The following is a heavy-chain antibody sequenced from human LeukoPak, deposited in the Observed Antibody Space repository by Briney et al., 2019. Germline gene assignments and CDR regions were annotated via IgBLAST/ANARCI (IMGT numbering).Heavy chain of an antibody. CDR3: ARDGLRWTYDAFDI. CDR2: IYYSGST. D-gene: IGHD4-23*01. V-gene: IGHV4-59*01. Sequence: SETLSLTCTVSGGSISSYYWSWIRPPPGKGLEWVGYIYYSGSTNYNPSLKSRVTISVDTPKNQFSLKLSSVTAAATAVYYCARDGLRWTYDAFDIWGEGTMVTVSS. CDR1: GGSISSYY. J-gene: IGHJ3*02.